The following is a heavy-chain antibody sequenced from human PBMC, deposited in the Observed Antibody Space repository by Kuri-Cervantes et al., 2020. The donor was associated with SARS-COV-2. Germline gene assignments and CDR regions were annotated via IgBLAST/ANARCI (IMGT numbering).Heavy chain of an antibody. CDR3: ARRYFPNWFDP. D-gene: IGHD1-14*01. CDR1: GASINDYY. CDR2: IYSSGST. V-gene: IGHV4-4*07. J-gene: IGHJ5*02. Sequence: SETLSLTCTVSGASINDYYWTWIRQPAGQGLEWIGRIYSSGSTNYNPSLKSRVTMSIDTSTNQFSLRLTSVTAADTAVSYCARRYFPNWFDPWGQGTLVTVSS.